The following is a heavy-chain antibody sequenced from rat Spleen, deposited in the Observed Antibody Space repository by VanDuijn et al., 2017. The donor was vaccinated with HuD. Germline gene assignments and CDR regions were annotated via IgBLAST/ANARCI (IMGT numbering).Heavy chain of an antibody. CDR2: ISYDGTNT. J-gene: IGHJ1*01. D-gene: IGHD1-12*02. CDR1: GFNFNDYW. Sequence: EVRLVESGGGLVQPGRSLKLSCAASGFNFNDYWMGWVRQAPTKGLEWVATISYDGTNTYYRDSVKGRFTISRHNAKTTQYLQMDSLRSEDTATYYCARRHYDGAYGYFDFWGPGTMVTVSS. V-gene: IGHV5-7*01. CDR3: ARRHYDGAYGYFDF.